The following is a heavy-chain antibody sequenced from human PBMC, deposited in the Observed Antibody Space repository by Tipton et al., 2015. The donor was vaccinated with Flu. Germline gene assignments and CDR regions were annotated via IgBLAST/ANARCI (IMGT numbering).Heavy chain of an antibody. V-gene: IGHV4-38-2*02. CDR2: IFHSGHA. CDR3: ARDGGKDYDSSGFYWGY. CDR1: EYSISSGYY. Sequence: PGLVKPSETLSLTCAVSEYSISSGYYWGWIRQPPGKGPEWIGNIFHSGHAYYNPSFKSRVTISVDTSKNQFSLKLSSVTAADTAVYYCARDGGKDYDSSGFYWGYWGQGTLVTVSS. D-gene: IGHD3-22*01. J-gene: IGHJ4*02.